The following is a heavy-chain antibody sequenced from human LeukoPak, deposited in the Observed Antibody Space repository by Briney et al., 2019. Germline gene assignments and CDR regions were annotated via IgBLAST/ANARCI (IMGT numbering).Heavy chain of an antibody. D-gene: IGHD6-13*01. CDR1: GGSVSSGSYY. CDR3: ARRNVYGSSWDYFDY. Sequence: PETLFLTCTVSGGSVSSGSYYWSWIRQPPGKGLEWIGYIYYSGSTNYNPSLKSRVTISVDTSKNQFSLKLSSVTAADTAVCYCARRNVYGSSWDYFDYWGQGTLVTVSS. V-gene: IGHV4-61*01. J-gene: IGHJ4*02. CDR2: IYYSGST.